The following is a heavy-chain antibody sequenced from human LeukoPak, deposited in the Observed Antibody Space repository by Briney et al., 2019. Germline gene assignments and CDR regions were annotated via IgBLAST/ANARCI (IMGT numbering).Heavy chain of an antibody. CDR2: INHSGST. D-gene: IGHD3-10*01. V-gene: IGHV4-34*01. Sequence: PSETLSLTCGVYGGYFSGSYWSWIRQPPGKGLEWIGEINHSGSTNYNPSLKSRVTISVDTSKNQFSLKLNSVTAADTAVYYCTRAKRIIMVRGVITRYFDYWGQGTLVTVSS. CDR1: GGYFSGSY. J-gene: IGHJ4*02. CDR3: TRAKRIIMVRGVITRYFDY.